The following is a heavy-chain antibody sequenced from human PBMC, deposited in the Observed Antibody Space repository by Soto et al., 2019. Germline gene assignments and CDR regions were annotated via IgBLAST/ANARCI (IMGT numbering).Heavy chain of an antibody. V-gene: IGHV1-18*01. J-gene: IGHJ4*02. CDR3: ARVASQFGELPTL. CDR1: GYTFTSYG. CDR2: ISAYNGNT. Sequence: SVKVSCKASGYTFTSYGISWVRQAPGQGLEWMGWISAYNGNTNYAQNLQGRVTMTTDTSTSTAYMELRSLRSDDTAVYYCARVASQFGELPTLWGQGTPVTVSS. D-gene: IGHD3-10*01.